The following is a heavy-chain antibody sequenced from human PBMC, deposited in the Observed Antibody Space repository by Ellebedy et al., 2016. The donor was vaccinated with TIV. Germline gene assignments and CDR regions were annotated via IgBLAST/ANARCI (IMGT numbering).Heavy chain of an antibody. D-gene: IGHD5-12*01. Sequence: MPSETLSLTCTVSGDSISSGRYYWGWIRQRPGKGLEWSASIYYSGSTYYNPSLKNRVTISVDTSKSQFSLKLSSVTAADTAVYYCARHGLATHFYYGMDVWGQGTTVTVSS. CDR3: ARHGLATHFYYGMDV. CDR1: GDSISSGRYY. CDR2: IYYSGST. J-gene: IGHJ6*02. V-gene: IGHV4-39*01.